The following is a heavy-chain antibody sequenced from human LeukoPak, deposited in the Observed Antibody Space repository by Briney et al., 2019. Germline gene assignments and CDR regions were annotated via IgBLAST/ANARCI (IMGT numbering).Heavy chain of an antibody. CDR1: GYTFTSYG. V-gene: IGHV1-18*01. CDR2: ISAYNGNT. CDR3: ARPADTAMVTYTDY. D-gene: IGHD5-18*01. Sequence: ASVKVSCKASGYTFTSYGISWVRQAPGQGLEWMGWISAYNGNTNYAQKLQGRVTMTTDTSTSTAYMEMRSLRSDDTAVYYCARPADTAMVTYTDYRGQGTLVTVSS. J-gene: IGHJ4*02.